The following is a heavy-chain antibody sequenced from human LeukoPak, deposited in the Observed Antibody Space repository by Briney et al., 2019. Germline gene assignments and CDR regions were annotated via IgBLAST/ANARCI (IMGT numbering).Heavy chain of an antibody. CDR1: GFTFSSYA. D-gene: IGHD6-6*01. CDR3: ARAPRTEYKGLVWFDP. J-gene: IGHJ5*02. Sequence: GGSLRLSCAASGFTFSSYAISWVRQAPGQGLEWMGGIIPIFGTANYAQKFQGRVTITTDESTSTAYMELSSLRSEDTAVYYCARAPRTEYKGLVWFDPWGQGTLVTVSS. V-gene: IGHV1-69*05. CDR2: IIPIFGTA.